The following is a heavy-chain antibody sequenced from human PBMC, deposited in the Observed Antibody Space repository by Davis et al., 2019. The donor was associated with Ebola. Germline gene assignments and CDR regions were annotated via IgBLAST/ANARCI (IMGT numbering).Heavy chain of an antibody. CDR1: GGSISSYY. CDR2: IYYSGST. D-gene: IGHD3-22*01. CDR3: ARVADYYDSSGYYYYYYYYGMDV. V-gene: IGHV4-59*01. J-gene: IGHJ6*02. Sequence: MPSETLSLTCTVSGGSISSYYWSWIRQPPGKGLEWIGYIYYSGSTNYNPALKSRVTISVDTSKTQFTLKLSSVTAADTAVYYCARVADYYDSSGYYYYYYYYGMDVWGQGTTVTVSS.